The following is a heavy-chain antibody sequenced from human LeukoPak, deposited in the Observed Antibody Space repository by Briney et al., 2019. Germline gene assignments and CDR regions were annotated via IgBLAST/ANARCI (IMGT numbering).Heavy chain of an antibody. CDR2: IYYSGST. J-gene: IGHJ4*02. CDR3: ARGVGT. CDR1: GGSISSSY. D-gene: IGHD1-1*01. V-gene: IGHV4-59*01. Sequence: PSETLSLTCTVSGGSISSSYWSWIRQPPGKGLEWIGYIYYSGSTNYNPSLKSRVTISVDTSKNQFSLKLSSVTAADTAVYFCARGVGTWGQGTLVTVSS.